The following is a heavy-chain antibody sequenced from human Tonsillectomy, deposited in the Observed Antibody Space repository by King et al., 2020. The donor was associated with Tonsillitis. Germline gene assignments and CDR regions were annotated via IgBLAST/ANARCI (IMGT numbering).Heavy chain of an antibody. CDR2: ISGSGGST. J-gene: IGHJ4*02. V-gene: IGHV3-23*04. D-gene: IGHD3-16*01. Sequence: VQLVESGGGLVQPGGSLRLSCAASGFTFSSYAMSWVRQAPGKGLEWVSVISGSGGSTYYADSVKGRFTISRDNSKNTLYLQMNSRRAEDTVVYYCAKACPRESYCDYWRQGTLVTVSS. CDR1: GFTFSSYA. CDR3: AKACPRESYCDY.